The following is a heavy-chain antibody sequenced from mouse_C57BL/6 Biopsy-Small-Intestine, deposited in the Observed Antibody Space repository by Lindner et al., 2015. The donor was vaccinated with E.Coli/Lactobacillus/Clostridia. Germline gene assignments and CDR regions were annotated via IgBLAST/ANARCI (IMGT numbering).Heavy chain of an antibody. Sequence: SVKVSCKASGGTFSSYAISWVRQAPGQGLEWMGGIISIFGTPDYAQNFQGRVTITADTATNTAYMELSSLRSDDTAVYYCARAEPRDGYNSPSGGNYYYGMDVWGQGTPVTVSS. D-gene: IGHD2-1*01. CDR3: ARAEPRDGYNSPSGGNYYYGMDV. CDR1: GGTFSSYA. V-gene: IGHV1-81*01. J-gene: IGHJ4*01. CDR2: IISIFGTP.